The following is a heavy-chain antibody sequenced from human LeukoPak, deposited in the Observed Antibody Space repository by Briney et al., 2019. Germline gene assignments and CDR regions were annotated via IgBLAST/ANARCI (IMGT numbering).Heavy chain of an antibody. Sequence: GGSLGLSCAASGFTFSSYSMNWVRQAPGKGLEWVSSISSSSSYIYYADSVKGRFTISRDNAKNSLYLQMKSLRAEDTAVYYCARGTLYYGSESYDYWGQGTLVAVSS. CDR3: ARGTLYYGSESYDY. J-gene: IGHJ4*02. D-gene: IGHD3-10*01. CDR2: ISSSSSYI. V-gene: IGHV3-21*01. CDR1: GFTFSSYS.